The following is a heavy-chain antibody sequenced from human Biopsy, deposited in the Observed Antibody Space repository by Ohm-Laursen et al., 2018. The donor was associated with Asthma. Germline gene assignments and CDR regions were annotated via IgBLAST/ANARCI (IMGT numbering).Heavy chain of an antibody. Sequence: ASVTASCKTSGYTFNSAGITWVRQASGQGLEWMGWISVYNGNTKVAQKLQDRVTMITDTSTSTAYMELRSLRSDDTAVYFCARAVDYSHYYGIDVWGQGTTVTVS. D-gene: IGHD3-10*01. CDR2: ISVYNGNT. J-gene: IGHJ6*02. CDR1: GYTFNSAG. V-gene: IGHV1-18*01. CDR3: ARAVDYSHYYGIDV.